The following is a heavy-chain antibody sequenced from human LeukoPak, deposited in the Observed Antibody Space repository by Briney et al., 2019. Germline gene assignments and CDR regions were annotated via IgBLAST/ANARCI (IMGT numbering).Heavy chain of an antibody. D-gene: IGHD3-10*01. CDR2: INHSGST. Sequence: GSLRLSCAASGFTFSSYAMSWVRQAPGKGLEWIGEINHSGSTNYNPFLKSRVTISLDTSRNQFSLKLNSVTAADTAVYYCAKSNGYGLVDIWGQGTMVTVSS. J-gene: IGHJ3*02. V-gene: IGHV4-34*08. CDR1: GFTFSSYA. CDR3: AKSNGYGLVDI.